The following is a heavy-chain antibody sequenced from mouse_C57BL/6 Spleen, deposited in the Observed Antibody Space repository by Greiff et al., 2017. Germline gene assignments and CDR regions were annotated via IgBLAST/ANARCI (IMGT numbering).Heavy chain of an antibody. CDR1: GYTFTDYN. J-gene: IGHJ1*03. CDR2: INPNNGGT. V-gene: IGHV1-18*01. Sequence: VQLQQSGPELVKPGASVKIPCKASGYTFTDYNMDWVKQSHGKSLEWIGDINPNNGGTIYNQKFKGKATLTVDKSSSTAYMELRSLTSEDTAVYYCARRDYGSSYSWYFDVWGTGTTVTVSS. CDR3: ARRDYGSSYSWYFDV. D-gene: IGHD1-1*01.